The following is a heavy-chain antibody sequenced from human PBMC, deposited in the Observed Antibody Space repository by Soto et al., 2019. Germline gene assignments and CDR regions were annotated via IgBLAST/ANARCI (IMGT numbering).Heavy chain of an antibody. CDR3: ARVRQGCSANNCYFDP. V-gene: IGHV4-4*02. CDR2: VHISGHS. CDR1: GGSVRAPDW. D-gene: IGHD1-1*01. Sequence: SETLSLSCTLSGGSVRAPDWWNWVRQSPDKGLEWIAEVHISGHSNYNPSLRSRVSVSIDSSKNQFYLNLNSVTAADTAIYYCARVRQGCSANNCYFDPWGQGTQVTVSS. J-gene: IGHJ5*01.